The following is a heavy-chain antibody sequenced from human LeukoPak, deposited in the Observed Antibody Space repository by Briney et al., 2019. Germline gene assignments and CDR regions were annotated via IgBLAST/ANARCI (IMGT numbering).Heavy chain of an antibody. Sequence: GGPLRLSCAASGFTFSNYAMSWVRQAPGKGLEWVSGISGRGGSTYYADSVKGRLTISRDNSKNTLYLQMDSLRAEDTAVFYCAKVGIRISLIVVVFSTADDWYFDLWGRGTLVTVSS. D-gene: IGHD3-22*01. CDR2: ISGRGGST. V-gene: IGHV3-23*01. CDR3: AKVGIRISLIVVVFSTADDWYFDL. J-gene: IGHJ2*01. CDR1: GFTFSNYA.